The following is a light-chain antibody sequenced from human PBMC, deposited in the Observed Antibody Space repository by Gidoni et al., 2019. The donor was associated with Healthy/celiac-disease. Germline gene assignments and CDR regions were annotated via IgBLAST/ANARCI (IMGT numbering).Light chain of an antibody. CDR3: SSHAGSNNFYVV. Sequence: HSALTQPPSASGSPGPSVTISCTGTSIAVGGYNYVSWSQQHPGKAPNLMIYAVSKRPSGVPDRFSGSKSGNTASLTVSGLQAEDEADYYCSSHAGSNNFYVVFGGGTKLTV. V-gene: IGLV2-8*01. J-gene: IGLJ2*01. CDR1: SIAVGGYNY. CDR2: AVS.